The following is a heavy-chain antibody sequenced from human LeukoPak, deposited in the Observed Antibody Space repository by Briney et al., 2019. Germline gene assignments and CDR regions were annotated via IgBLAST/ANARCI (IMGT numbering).Heavy chain of an antibody. J-gene: IGHJ3*01. D-gene: IGHD6-13*01. CDR1: GYTFTSYD. Sequence: ASVKVSCKASGYTFTSYDINWVRQATGQGLEWMGWMNPNSGNTGYAQKFQGRVTITRNTSISTAYMELSSLRSEDTAVYYCARGSVRGIAAAGRDDAFDVWGQGTMVTVSS. CDR3: ARGSVRGIAAAGRDDAFDV. V-gene: IGHV1-8*03. CDR2: MNPNSGNT.